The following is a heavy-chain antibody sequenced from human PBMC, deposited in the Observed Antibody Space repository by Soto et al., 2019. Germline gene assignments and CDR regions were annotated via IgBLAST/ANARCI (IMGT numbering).Heavy chain of an antibody. V-gene: IGHV4-39*01. J-gene: IGHJ4*02. CDR1: GVSISSSSYY. Sequence: SETLSLTCAVSGVSISSSSYYWGWTRQPPGKGLEWIGTIYYGGSSYSNPSLKRRVTISLDTSKNRFSLTLISVAAGDPAVYYCARLGSYWGQGTLVTVSS. D-gene: IGHD3-10*01. CDR3: ARLGSY. CDR2: IYYGGSS.